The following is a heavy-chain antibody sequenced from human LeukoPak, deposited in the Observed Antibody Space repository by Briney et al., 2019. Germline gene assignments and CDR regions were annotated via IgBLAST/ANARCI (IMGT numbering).Heavy chain of an antibody. V-gene: IGHV4-4*02. Sequence: SETLSLTCAVSGGSISSNNWWSWVRQPPGKGLEWIGEIYHTGSTNYNPSLKSRVTISVDKSKNQFSLILSSVTAADTAVYYCARDSPDDYGDYGGFDPWGQGTLVTVSS. J-gene: IGHJ5*02. D-gene: IGHD4-17*01. CDR1: GGSISSNNW. CDR3: ARDSPDDYGDYGGFDP. CDR2: IYHTGST.